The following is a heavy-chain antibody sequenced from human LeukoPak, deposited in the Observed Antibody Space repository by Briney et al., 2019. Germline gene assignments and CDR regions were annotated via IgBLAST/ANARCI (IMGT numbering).Heavy chain of an antibody. J-gene: IGHJ4*02. D-gene: IGHD3-22*01. CDR3: ARTPGNDSGSGYYVDYFDY. CDR2: INHSGST. CDR1: GVSFSGYY. V-gene: IGHV4-34*01. Sequence: SETLSLTCAVYGVSFSGYYWSWIRQPPGKGLEWIGEINHSGSTNYNPSLKGRVTISVDTSKNQFSLKLSSVTAADTAVYYCARTPGNDSGSGYYVDYFDYWGQGTLVTVSS.